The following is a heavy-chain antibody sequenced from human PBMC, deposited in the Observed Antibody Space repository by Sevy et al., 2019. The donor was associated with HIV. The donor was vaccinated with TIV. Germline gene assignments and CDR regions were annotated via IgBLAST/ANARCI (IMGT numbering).Heavy chain of an antibody. J-gene: IGHJ4*02. CDR2: ISNRSTYT. V-gene: IGHV3-11*06. D-gene: IGHD6-19*01. CDR3: ARVRYTSGMEYFDY. Sequence: GGSLRLSCAASGFTFSDYYVSWIRQAPGKGLEWISYISNRSTYTNYADSMKGRFTISRDNAKNSLYLQMNTLRAEDTAVYYCARVRYTSGMEYFDYWGQGTLVTVSS. CDR1: GFTFSDYY.